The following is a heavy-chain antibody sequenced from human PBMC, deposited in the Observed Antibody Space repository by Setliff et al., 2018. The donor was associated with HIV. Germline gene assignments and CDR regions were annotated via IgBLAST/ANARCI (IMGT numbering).Heavy chain of an antibody. CDR3: ARYRPYSGYPD. J-gene: IGHJ4*02. Sequence: SETLSLTCTVSSGSISGDNWWSWGRQPPGKGLEWIGEIYHSGSTNYNPSLKSRVTISVDKSKNQFSLKLSSVTAADTAVYYCARYRPYSGYPDWGQGTLVTVSS. V-gene: IGHV4-4*02. D-gene: IGHD5-12*01. CDR1: SGSISGDNW. CDR2: IYHSGST.